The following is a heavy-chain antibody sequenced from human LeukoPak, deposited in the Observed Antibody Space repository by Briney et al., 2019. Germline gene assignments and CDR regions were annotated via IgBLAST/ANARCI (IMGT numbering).Heavy chain of an antibody. CDR2: VYYSGTT. V-gene: IGHV4-59*01. D-gene: IGHD5-24*01. CDR1: GFTFSDYN. Sequence: PGGSLRLSCAASGFTFSDYNMRWIRQPPGKGLEWIGYVYYSGTTNYNPSVKSRVTISVDTSKNQFSLKLTSVTAADTAVYYCARGRGRDGDNLASWGQGTLVTVSS. J-gene: IGHJ4*02. CDR3: ARGRGRDGDNLAS.